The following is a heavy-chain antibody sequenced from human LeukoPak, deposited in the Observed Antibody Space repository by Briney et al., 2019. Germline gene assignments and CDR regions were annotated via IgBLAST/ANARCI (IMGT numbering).Heavy chain of an antibody. CDR1: GYTFTSYG. D-gene: IGHD3-10*01. CDR2: ISAYNGNT. CDR3: ARDRGIYYGSGSYYYGMDV. J-gene: IGHJ6*02. Sequence: ASVKVSCKASGYTFTSYGISWVRQAPGQGLEWMGWISAYNGNTNYAQKLQGRVTMTTDTSTGTAYMELGSLRSDDTAVYYCARDRGIYYGSGSYYYGMDVWGQGTTVTVSS. V-gene: IGHV1-18*01.